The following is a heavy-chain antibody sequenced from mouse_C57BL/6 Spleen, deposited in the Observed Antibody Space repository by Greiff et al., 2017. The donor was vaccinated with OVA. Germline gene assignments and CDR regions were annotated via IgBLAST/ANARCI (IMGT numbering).Heavy chain of an antibody. Sequence: QVQLQQPGAELVKPGASVKLSCKASGYTFTSYWMQWVKQRPGQGLEWIGEIDPSDSYTTYTQKFKGKATLTVAPSSSTAYMQLCILTSEDSAVYYCARSNYSNYVGYAMDYWGQGTSVTVSS. CDR3: ARSNYSNYVGYAMDY. CDR2: IDPSDSYT. J-gene: IGHJ4*01. D-gene: IGHD2-5*01. CDR1: GYTFTSYW. V-gene: IGHV1-50*01.